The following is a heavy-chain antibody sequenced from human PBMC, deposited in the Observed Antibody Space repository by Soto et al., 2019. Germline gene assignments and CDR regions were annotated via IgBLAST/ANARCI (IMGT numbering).Heavy chain of an antibody. CDR1: GYTFTSYG. Sequence: QVQLVQSGAEVKKPGASVKVSCKASGYTFTSYGISWVRQAPGQGLEWMGWISAYNGNTNYAQKLQGRVTMTTDTXTXXAYMELRSLRSDDTAVYYCARVPTGGYSYGLYFDYWGQGTLVTVSS. J-gene: IGHJ4*02. CDR2: ISAYNGNT. D-gene: IGHD5-18*01. V-gene: IGHV1-18*01. CDR3: ARVPTGGYSYGLYFDY.